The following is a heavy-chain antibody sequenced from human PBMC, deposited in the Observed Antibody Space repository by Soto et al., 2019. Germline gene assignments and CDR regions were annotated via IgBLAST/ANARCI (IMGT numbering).Heavy chain of an antibody. CDR1: GGSISSSTSY. V-gene: IGHV4-39*01. CDR3: ARHSSGSRHPGFDY. D-gene: IGHD1-26*01. CDR2: SYDGGTS. J-gene: IGHJ4*02. Sequence: QLQLQESGPGLVKPSETLSLTCTVSGGSISSSTSYWGWVRQPPGKGLEWIASSYDGGTSHYQPALRSRLTLSVDTSKTHLSLKLSSVTAADTAVYYWARHSSGSRHPGFDYWGQGTLVTVSS.